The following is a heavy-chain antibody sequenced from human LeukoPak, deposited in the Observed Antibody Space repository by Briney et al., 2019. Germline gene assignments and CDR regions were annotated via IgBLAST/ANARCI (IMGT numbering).Heavy chain of an antibody. CDR1: GYTLTELS. CDR3: AADNSALISPPNYYYYMDV. D-gene: IGHD6-6*01. Sequence: ASVKVSCKVSGYTLTELSMHWVRQAPGKGLEWMGGFDPEDGETIYAQKFQGRVTMTEDTSTDTAYMELSSLRSEDTAVYYCAADNSALISPPNYYYYMDVWGKGTTVTVSS. J-gene: IGHJ6*03. V-gene: IGHV1-24*01. CDR2: FDPEDGET.